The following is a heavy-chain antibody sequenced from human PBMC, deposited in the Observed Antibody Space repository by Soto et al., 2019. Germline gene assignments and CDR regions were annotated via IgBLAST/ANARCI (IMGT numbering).Heavy chain of an antibody. CDR3: ARDSARAAAGGYYYYGMDV. V-gene: IGHV3-33*01. D-gene: IGHD6-13*01. CDR2: IWHDGSNK. J-gene: IGHJ6*02. Sequence: QVQLGESGGGVVQPGRSLRLSCPASGFTLSTYGMHWVRQAPGKGREGVAVIWHDGSNKYYADSVKGRFTISRDNSKNTLYVQMNSLRAEYTAVYYCARDSARAAAGGYYYYGMDVWGQGTTVTVSS. CDR1: GFTLSTYG.